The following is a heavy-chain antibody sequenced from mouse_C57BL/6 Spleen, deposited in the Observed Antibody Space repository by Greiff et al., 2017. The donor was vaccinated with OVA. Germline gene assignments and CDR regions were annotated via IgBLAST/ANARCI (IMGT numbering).Heavy chain of an antibody. CDR2: IDPSDSET. V-gene: IGHV1-52*01. D-gene: IGHD4-1*01. J-gene: IGHJ1*03. CDR3: ARSAGKDWYCDV. CDR1: GYTFTSYW. Sequence: QVQLQQPGAELVRPGSSVKLSCKASGYTFTSYWMHWVKQRPIQGLEWIGNIDPSDSETHYNQKFKDKATLTVDKSSSTAYMQLSSLTSEDSAVYYCARSAGKDWYCDVWGTGTTVTVSS.